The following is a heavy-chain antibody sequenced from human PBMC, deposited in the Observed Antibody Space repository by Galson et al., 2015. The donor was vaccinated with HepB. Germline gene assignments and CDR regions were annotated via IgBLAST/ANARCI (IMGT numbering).Heavy chain of an antibody. V-gene: IGHV3-23*01. CDR1: GIIFRHHA. D-gene: IGHD3-16*01. CDR2: INGRGTTR. J-gene: IGHJ5*02. Sequence: SLRLSCAGSGIIFRHHAMAWIRQAPGKGLGWVSGINGRGTTRSFSDAVKGRFSISRDNSKDTVFLQMDNLRAEDTAVYYCVKEGSWFGGDWFDPWGQGALVTVS. CDR3: VKEGSWFGGDWFDP.